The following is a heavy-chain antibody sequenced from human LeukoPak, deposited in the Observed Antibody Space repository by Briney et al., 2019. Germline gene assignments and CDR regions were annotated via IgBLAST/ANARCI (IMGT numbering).Heavy chain of an antibody. CDR2: ISGGGERT. CDR1: GIVFSNTA. CDR3: AKDSSGDHKYFQH. Sequence: GGSLRLSCAASGIVFSNTAMNWARQSPGRGLEWVSAISGGGERTFYADSVKGRFTISRDNAKNSLYLQMNSLRAEDMALYYCAKDSSGDHKYFQHWGQGTLVTVSS. D-gene: IGHD4-17*01. V-gene: IGHV3-23*01. J-gene: IGHJ1*01.